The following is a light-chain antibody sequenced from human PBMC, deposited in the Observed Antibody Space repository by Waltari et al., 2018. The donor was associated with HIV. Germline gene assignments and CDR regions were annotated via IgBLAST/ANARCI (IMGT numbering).Light chain of an antibody. CDR3: MQPLHTPFT. V-gene: IGKV2-28*01. Sequence: DVVMTQSPLSLPVTPGEPASISCRSSQSLLHTDGYNYLDWYLQKPGQSPQLLIYLGSNRASGVPDRFTGSGSGTDFTLKISRVETEDVGVYYCMQPLHTPFTFGPGTRVDIK. CDR1: QSLLHTDGYNY. J-gene: IGKJ3*01. CDR2: LGS.